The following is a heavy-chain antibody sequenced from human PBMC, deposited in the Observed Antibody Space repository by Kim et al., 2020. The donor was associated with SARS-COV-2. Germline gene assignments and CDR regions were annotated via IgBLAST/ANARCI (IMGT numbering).Heavy chain of an antibody. J-gene: IGHJ4*02. V-gene: IGHV1-46*01. CDR3: ARPTYDFWSGYYTHFDN. CDR2: INPSGGST. D-gene: IGHD3-3*01. CDR1: GYTFTSYY. Sequence: ASVKVSCKTSGYTFTSYYIHWVRQAPGQGLEWMGIINPSGGSTNYAQKFQGRVTMTRHTSTSTVYMELSSLRSEDTAVYFCARPTYDFWSGYYTHFDNWGQGTLVTVSS.